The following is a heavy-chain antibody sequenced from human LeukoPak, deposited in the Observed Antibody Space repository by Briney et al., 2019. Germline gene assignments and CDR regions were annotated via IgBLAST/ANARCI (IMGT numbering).Heavy chain of an antibody. Sequence: ASVQVFCRASGYTFTVYYMHWVRQAPGQGLEWMGYINPHSGDTIYAPNFQGRVTMTRDTSISTVYMELSNLRSDDTAVYYCSTEDKYCSSPSCNDYWGQGTLVTVSS. CDR1: GYTFTVYY. CDR3: STEDKYCSSPSCNDY. CDR2: INPHSGDT. D-gene: IGHD2-2*01. V-gene: IGHV1-2*02. J-gene: IGHJ4*02.